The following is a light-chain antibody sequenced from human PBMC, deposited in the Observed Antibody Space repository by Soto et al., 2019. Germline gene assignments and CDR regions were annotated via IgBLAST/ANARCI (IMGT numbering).Light chain of an antibody. J-gene: IGLJ2*01. V-gene: IGLV1-40*01. CDR2: GNS. Sequence: QSALTQPPSVSGAPGQRVTISCTGSSSKIGAGYDVHWYQQLPGTAPKLLIYGNSNRPSGVPDRFSGSKSGTSASLAITGLQAEDEADYYCQSYDSSLSDVVFGGGTQLTVL. CDR1: SSKIGAGYD. CDR3: QSYDSSLSDVV.